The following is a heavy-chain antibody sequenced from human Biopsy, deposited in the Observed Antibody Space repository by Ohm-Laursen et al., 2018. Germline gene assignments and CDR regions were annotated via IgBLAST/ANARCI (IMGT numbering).Heavy chain of an antibody. CDR3: ARDLLEWSLPS. Sequence: SSVKVSCKASGDAFLGYYLHWVRQAPGQGLEWMGSIYPNSGDTDFAQKFQGRVSMTRDTSVSTAYLELSSLRSDDTAIYYCARDLLEWSLPSWGQGTPVTVSS. CDR1: GDAFLGYY. CDR2: IYPNSGDT. V-gene: IGHV1-2*02. D-gene: IGHD3-3*01. J-gene: IGHJ4*02.